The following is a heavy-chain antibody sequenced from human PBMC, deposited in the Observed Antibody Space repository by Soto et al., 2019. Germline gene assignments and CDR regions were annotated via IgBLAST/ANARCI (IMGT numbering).Heavy chain of an antibody. V-gene: IGHV3-23*01. Sequence: GVSLRLSCVASGFTFNSYAMSWVRQAPGKGLEWVSSVSGSSDSTYYADSVKGRFTISRDNSKNTMYLQMNSLSVEDTAVYYCARDDEGGNDSDLGYWGQGALVTLSS. CDR3: ARDDEGGNDSDLGY. J-gene: IGHJ4*02. CDR1: GFTFNSYA. CDR2: VSGSSDST. D-gene: IGHD1-1*01.